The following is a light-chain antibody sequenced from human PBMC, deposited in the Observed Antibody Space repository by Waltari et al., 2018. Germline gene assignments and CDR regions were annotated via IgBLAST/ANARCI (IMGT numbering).Light chain of an antibody. CDR2: YDS. CDR3: QGWDSSSDHVV. Sequence: SYVLTQPPSVSVAPGKTAKITCGGNNIGSISVHWYQQKPGQAPVLVIYYDSDRPSGIPERFSGSNSGNTATLTISRVEAGDEADYYCQGWDSSSDHVVFGGGTKVTVL. CDR1: NIGSIS. J-gene: IGLJ2*01. V-gene: IGLV3-21*04.